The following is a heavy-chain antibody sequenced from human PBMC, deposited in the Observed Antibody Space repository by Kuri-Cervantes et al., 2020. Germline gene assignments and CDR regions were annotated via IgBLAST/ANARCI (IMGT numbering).Heavy chain of an antibody. D-gene: IGHD3-22*01. CDR1: GDTFSNYG. Sequence: ASVKVSCKTSGDTFSNYGIVWVRQAPGQGLEWMGLINPTGGSTTYAQKFQGRVTMTRDTSTTTVYMELSSLRSEDTAVYYCAREGPQKYYYDSSGYYPNAFDIWGQGTMVTVSS. CDR2: INPTGGST. V-gene: IGHV1-46*01. CDR3: AREGPQKYYYDSSGYYPNAFDI. J-gene: IGHJ3*02.